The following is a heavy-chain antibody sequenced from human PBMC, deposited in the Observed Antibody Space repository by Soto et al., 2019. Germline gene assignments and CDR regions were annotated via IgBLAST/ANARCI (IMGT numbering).Heavy chain of an antibody. CDR2: INSDGSST. J-gene: IGHJ4*02. Sequence: GGSLRLSCAASGFTFSSCWMHWVRQAPGKGLVWVSRINSDGSSTCYADSVKGRFTISRDNSKNTLYLQMNSLRAEDTAVYYCAKDPSGYSYGPYGWFDYWGQGTLVTVSS. V-gene: IGHV3-74*01. D-gene: IGHD5-18*01. CDR1: GFTFSSCW. CDR3: AKDPSGYSYGPYGWFDY.